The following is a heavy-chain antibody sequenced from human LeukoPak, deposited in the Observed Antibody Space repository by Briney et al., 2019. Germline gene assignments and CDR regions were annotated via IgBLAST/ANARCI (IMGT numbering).Heavy chain of an antibody. CDR1: GFTFNKYW. CDR3: ASGTMIVPVGL. V-gene: IGHV3-7*01. D-gene: IGHD3-22*01. CDR2: IKQDGSEK. Sequence: GGSLRLSCAASGFTFNKYWLTWVRQAPGKGLEWVANIKQDGSEKYYVDSVKGRFTISRDNAKNSLYLQMNSLRAEDTAVYYCASGTMIVPVGLWGQGTLVTVSS. J-gene: IGHJ4*02.